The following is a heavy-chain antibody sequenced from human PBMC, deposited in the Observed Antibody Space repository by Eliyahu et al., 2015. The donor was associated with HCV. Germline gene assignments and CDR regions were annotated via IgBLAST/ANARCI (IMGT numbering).Heavy chain of an antibody. CDR1: GXSFXDYG. D-gene: IGHD3-3*01. CDR2: ISASGGTT. Sequence: DVQLLESGGDIIQPGGSLRLSCVGSGXSFXDYGXXWVRQAPGKGLEWVAWISASGGTTYYSGSVKGRCSVSRDNSKNTVKLQMNTLGADDAAVYFCAKDQTPYDVLSGYDGSLDYWGQGTLVTVSS. V-gene: IGHV3-23*01. CDR3: AKDQTPYDVLSGYDGSLDY. J-gene: IGHJ4*02.